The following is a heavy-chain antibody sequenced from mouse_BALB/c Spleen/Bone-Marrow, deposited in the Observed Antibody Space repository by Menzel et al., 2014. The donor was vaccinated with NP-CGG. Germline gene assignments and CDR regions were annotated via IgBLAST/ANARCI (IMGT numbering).Heavy chain of an antibody. CDR2: FHPYNDDV. CDR1: GYTFTTYP. Sequence: VHLVESGAELVKPGASVKMSCKAFGYTFTTYPIEWMKQNHGKSLEWIGNFHPYNDDVKYNEKFKGKAKLTVEKSYCPVFFEPSLITTVYSSLYFLAKGGGFAYWVQGTLVTVSA. J-gene: IGHJ3*01. V-gene: IGHV1-47*01. CDR3: AKGGGFAY.